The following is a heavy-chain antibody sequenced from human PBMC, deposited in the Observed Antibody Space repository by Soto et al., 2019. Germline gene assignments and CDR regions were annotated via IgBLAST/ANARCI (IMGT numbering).Heavy chain of an antibody. D-gene: IGHD5-12*01. J-gene: IGHJ4*02. CDR1: GYTFTTYA. V-gene: IGHV1-3*01. CDR3: ARGQGNSGYDPLDF. Sequence: QVQLVQSGAEVKKPGASVKVSCKASGYTFTTYAMHWVRQAPGQRLEWMGWINAGNGNTKYSQKLQGRVNITRDTSASTVYMELSSLTSEDTALYYCARGQGNSGYDPLDFWGLGTLVTVSS. CDR2: INAGNGNT.